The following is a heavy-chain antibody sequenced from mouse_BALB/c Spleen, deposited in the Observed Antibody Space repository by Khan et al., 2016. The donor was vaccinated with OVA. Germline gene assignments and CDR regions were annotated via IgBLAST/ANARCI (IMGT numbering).Heavy chain of an antibody. J-gene: IGHJ3*01. CDR3: ARGYDFFAD. Sequence: EVQLQQSGPDLVKPGASVKMSCKASGYSFTGYYMNWVKQSHGKSLECIGRVNPNTGNTNYNQKFRGKAILIVDTSSSTAYMELRSLTSEDSAVYYCARGYDFFADWGQGTLVTVSA. CDR2: VNPNTGNT. CDR1: GYSFTGYY. V-gene: IGHV1-26*01. D-gene: IGHD2-14*01.